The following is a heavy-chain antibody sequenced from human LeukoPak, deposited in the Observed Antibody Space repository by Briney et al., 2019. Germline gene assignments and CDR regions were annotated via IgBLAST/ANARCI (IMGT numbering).Heavy chain of an antibody. V-gene: IGHV3-21*01. Sequence: PGKSLRLSCAASGFTFSSYSMNWVRQAPGKGLEWVSSISSSSSYIYYADSVKGRFTISRDNAKNSLYLQMNSLRAEDTAVYYCARDKRVGMDVWGQGTTVTVSS. J-gene: IGHJ6*02. CDR2: ISSSSSYI. CDR3: ARDKRVGMDV. CDR1: GFTFSSYS.